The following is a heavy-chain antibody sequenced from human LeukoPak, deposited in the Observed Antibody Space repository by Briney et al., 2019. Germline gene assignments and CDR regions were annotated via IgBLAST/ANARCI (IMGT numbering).Heavy chain of an antibody. CDR1: GFTFSSYG. V-gene: IGHV3-23*01. CDR2: ISGSGGST. CDR3: ARSSRELLDSFDY. D-gene: IGHD1-26*01. J-gene: IGHJ4*02. Sequence: GGSLRLSCAASGFTFSSYGMSWVRQAPGKGLEWVSAISGSGGSTYYADSVKGRFTISRDNSKNTLYLQMNSLRAEDTAVYYCARSSRELLDSFDYWGQGTLVTVSS.